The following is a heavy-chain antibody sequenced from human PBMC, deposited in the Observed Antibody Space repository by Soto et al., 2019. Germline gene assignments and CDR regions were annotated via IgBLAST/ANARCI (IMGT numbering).Heavy chain of an antibody. V-gene: IGHV4-59*01. Sequence: QVQLQESGPGLVKPSETLSLTCTVSGVSISGYYWSWIRQPPGKGLQWIAYIYYSGSANYNPSLKSRVTVSLNTAKNQFSLKLSSVTAADTAVYYWGRGGFAFSGYDYPFDYWGQGTLITVSS. CDR3: GRGGFAFSGYDYPFDY. J-gene: IGHJ4*02. D-gene: IGHD5-12*01. CDR1: GVSISGYY. CDR2: IYYSGSA.